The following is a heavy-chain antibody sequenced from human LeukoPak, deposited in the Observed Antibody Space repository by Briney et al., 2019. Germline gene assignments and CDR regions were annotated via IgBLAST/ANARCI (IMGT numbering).Heavy chain of an antibody. CDR2: IKQDGSEK. CDR3: ARDRIVATISGYYYYMDV. J-gene: IGHJ6*03. Sequence: GGSLRLSCAASGFTFSSYWMSWVRQAPGKGLEWVANIKQDGSEKYYVDSVKGRFTISRDNAKNSLYLQMNSLRAEDTAVYCCARDRIVATISGYYYYMDVWGKGTTVTVSS. D-gene: IGHD5-12*01. CDR1: GFTFSSYW. V-gene: IGHV3-7*01.